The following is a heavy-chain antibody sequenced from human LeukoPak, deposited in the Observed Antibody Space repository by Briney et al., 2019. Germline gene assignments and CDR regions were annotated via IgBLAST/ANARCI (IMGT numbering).Heavy chain of an antibody. CDR1: GYTFTGYY. CDR2: INPNSGGT. J-gene: IGHJ6*02. Sequence: ASVKVSCKASGYTFTGYYMQWVRQAPGQGLGWRGWINPNSGGTSYAQKFQGRVTMTTDTSISTAYMEVSRLESDDTAVYYCAKPLWYQLLQGYYGLDVWGQGTTVTVSS. CDR3: AKPLWYQLLQGYYGLDV. D-gene: IGHD2-2*01. V-gene: IGHV1-2*02.